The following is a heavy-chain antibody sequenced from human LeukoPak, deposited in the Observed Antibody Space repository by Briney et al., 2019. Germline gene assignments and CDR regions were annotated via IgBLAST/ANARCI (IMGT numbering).Heavy chain of an antibody. J-gene: IGHJ4*02. Sequence: GGSLRLSCAASAFTFSSYAMSWVRQAPGKGLEWVSAISGSGGSTYYADSVKGRFTISRDNSKNTLYLQMNSLRAEDTAVYYCAKVHNVVVAATTYYFDYWGQGTLVTVSS. CDR2: ISGSGGST. CDR1: AFTFSSYA. D-gene: IGHD2-15*01. V-gene: IGHV3-23*01. CDR3: AKVHNVVVAATTYYFDY.